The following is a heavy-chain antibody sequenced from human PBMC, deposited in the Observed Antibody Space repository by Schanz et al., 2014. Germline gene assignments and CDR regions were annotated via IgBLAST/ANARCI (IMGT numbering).Heavy chain of an antibody. J-gene: IGHJ4*02. CDR1: GFTFSDYS. CDR3: ARDRVQYSSGWYSDS. Sequence: EVHLVESGGGLVKPGGSLRLSCGASGFTFSDYSMNWVRQAPGKGLEWVSSISDSSSYIYYADSVKGRFTIFRDNAKNSLYLQMSSLRAEDTAVYYCARDRVQYSSGWYSDSWGQGTLVTVSS. D-gene: IGHD6-19*01. CDR2: ISDSSSYI. V-gene: IGHV3-21*01.